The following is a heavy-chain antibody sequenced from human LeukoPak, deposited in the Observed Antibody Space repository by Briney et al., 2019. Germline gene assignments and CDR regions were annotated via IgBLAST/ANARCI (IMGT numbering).Heavy chain of an antibody. D-gene: IGHD3-10*01. CDR2: IRYDGSNK. J-gene: IGHJ5*02. CDR3: AKDRVDGWFGDWYNWFDP. CDR1: GFTFSSYG. V-gene: IGHV3-30*02. Sequence: AGSLRLSCAASGFTFSSYGMHWVRQAPGKGLEWVAFIRYDGSNKYYADSVKGRFTISRDNSKNTLYLQMNSLRAEDTAVYYCAKDRVDGWFGDWYNWFDPWGQGTLVTVSS.